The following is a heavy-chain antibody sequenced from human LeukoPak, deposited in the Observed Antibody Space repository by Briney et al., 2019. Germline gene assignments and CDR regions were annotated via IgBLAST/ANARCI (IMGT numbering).Heavy chain of an antibody. CDR3: ARDRLAGAGSGG. CDR2: INPNSGGA. D-gene: IGHD6-13*01. Sequence: ASVKVSCTASGYTFTGYYIHWVRQAPRQGLEWMGRINPNSGGANYAQKFQGTVTMTRDTSINTAYMELSRLKSDDTAVYYCARDRLAGAGSGGWGQGTLVTVSS. CDR1: GYTFTGYY. J-gene: IGHJ4*02. V-gene: IGHV1-2*06.